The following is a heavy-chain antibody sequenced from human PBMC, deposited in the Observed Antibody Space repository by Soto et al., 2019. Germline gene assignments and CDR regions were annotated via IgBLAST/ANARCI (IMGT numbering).Heavy chain of an antibody. Sequence: EVQLVQSGGGLVQPGGSLRLSCAASGFPFSSYEINWVRQAPGKGLEWVSYISHSGDTKYYADSVKGRFSISRDNAKNSVNLQISFLRVEDTAVYYCATLLVKSSWKNWVDCGVQRTLGTVSS. CDR2: ISHSGDTK. CDR3: ATLLVKSSWKNWVDC. J-gene: IGHJ5*01. D-gene: IGHD2-2*01. CDR1: GFPFSSYE. V-gene: IGHV3-48*03.